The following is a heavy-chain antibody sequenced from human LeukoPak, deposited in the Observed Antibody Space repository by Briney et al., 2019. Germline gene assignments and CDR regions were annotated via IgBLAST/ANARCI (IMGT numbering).Heavy chain of an antibody. V-gene: IGHV1-69*04. D-gene: IGHD1-26*01. CDR1: GYTFTSYG. Sequence: GASVKVSCKASGYTFTSYGISWVRQAPGQGLEWMGRIIPIFGIANYALKFQGRVTITADKSTSTAYMELSSLRSEDTAVYYCARGLVGVWPFDYWGQGTLVTVSS. J-gene: IGHJ4*02. CDR2: IIPIFGIA. CDR3: ARGLVGVWPFDY.